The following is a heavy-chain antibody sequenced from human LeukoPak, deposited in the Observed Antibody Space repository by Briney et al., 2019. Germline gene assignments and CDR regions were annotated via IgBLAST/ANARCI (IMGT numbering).Heavy chain of an antibody. V-gene: IGHV4-61*01. CDR3: ARDSRPLGATKGYFDY. D-gene: IGHD1-26*01. CDR1: VGSISSSSYY. J-gene: IGHJ4*02. Sequence: SETLSLTCTVSVGSISSSSYYWSWIRQPPGKGLEWIGYIYYSGSTNYNPSLKSRVTISVDAIKNQFSLKLSSVTAADTAVYYCARDSRPLGATKGYFDYWGQGTLVTVSS. CDR2: IYYSGST.